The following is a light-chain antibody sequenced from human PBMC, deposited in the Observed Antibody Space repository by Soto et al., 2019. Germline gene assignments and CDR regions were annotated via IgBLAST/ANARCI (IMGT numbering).Light chain of an antibody. V-gene: IGKV4-1*01. J-gene: IGKJ1*01. CDR1: QSVLYSSNNKNY. CDR2: WAS. Sequence: DIVMTQSPDSLALSLGERATINCKSSQSVLYSSNNKNYLAWYQQRPGQPPNLLIYWASTRESGVPDRLSGCGSGTDFTFTISSPQAEAVALSDCQPDYSFPWTFGRGTMVEIK. CDR3: QPDYSFPWT.